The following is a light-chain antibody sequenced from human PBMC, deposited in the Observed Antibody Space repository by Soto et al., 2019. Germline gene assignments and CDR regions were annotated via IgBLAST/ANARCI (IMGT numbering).Light chain of an antibody. J-gene: IGLJ3*02. V-gene: IGLV2-14*01. CDR3: SSYTTSNTWV. Sequence: QSALTQPASVSGSPGQSITISCTGTSSDVGGYNFVSWYQQHPGKVPKLMIYEVSNRPSGVSNRFSGSKSDNTASLTISGLQAEDEADYYCSSYTTSNTWVFGGGTKLT. CDR2: EVS. CDR1: SSDVGGYNF.